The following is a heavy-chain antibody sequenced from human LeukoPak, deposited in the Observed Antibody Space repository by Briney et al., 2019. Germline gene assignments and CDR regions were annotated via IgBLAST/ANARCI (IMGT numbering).Heavy chain of an antibody. Sequence: ASVKVSCKTSGYSFTSFHITWVRQAPGQGLEWMVWVSAYTGDTIYSQRFQGRVSMTTDTSTTTAYMELTSLKSDDTAVYYCARGDSSSWPLDFWGQGTLVAVSS. D-gene: IGHD3-22*01. J-gene: IGHJ4*02. CDR3: ARGDSSSWPLDF. V-gene: IGHV1-18*01. CDR1: GYSFTSFH. CDR2: VSAYTGDT.